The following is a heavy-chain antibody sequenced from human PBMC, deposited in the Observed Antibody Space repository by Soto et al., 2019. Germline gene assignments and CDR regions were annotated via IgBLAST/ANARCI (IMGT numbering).Heavy chain of an antibody. Sequence: EVQLVESGGGLVQPGGSLRLSCAASGFIVSSNYMSWVCQAPGKGPEWVALIYSGGTTHYAESVKGRFTLSRDKSKNTLYLQMNSLRAEDTAVYYCARRWGWGHGTMVTVSS. J-gene: IGHJ3*01. CDR3: ARRWG. D-gene: IGHD1-26*01. CDR2: IYSGGTT. CDR1: GFIVSSNY. V-gene: IGHV3-66*01.